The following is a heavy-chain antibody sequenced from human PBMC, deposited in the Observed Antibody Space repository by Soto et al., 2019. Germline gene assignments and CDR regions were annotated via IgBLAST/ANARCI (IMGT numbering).Heavy chain of an antibody. D-gene: IGHD3-22*01. CDR3: ARQKVYFERSGHEGELFAF. J-gene: IGHJ4*02. Sequence: SETLSLTCTVSGGSISSSSYYWGWIRQPPGKGLEWIGSIYYSGSTYYNPSLKSRVTISVDTSKNQFSLKLSSVTAADTAVYYCARQKVYFERSGHEGELFAFWGRGTVVTVSS. CDR2: IYYSGST. CDR1: GGSISSSSYY. V-gene: IGHV4-39*01.